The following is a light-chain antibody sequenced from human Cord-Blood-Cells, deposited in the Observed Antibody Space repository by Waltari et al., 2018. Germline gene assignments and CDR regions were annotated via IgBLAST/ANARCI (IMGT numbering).Light chain of an antibody. CDR1: QRISSY. J-gene: IGKJ4*01. CDR3: QQSYSTPLT. V-gene: IGKV1-39*01. CDR2: AAS. Sequence: IQVTLYPSSLSASVGDRVTIPSRASQRISSYLNGYQQKPGKAPNHLIYAASSLPSGVPARFCGSGSGSDVTLSISSLQPEDFPTYDWQQSYSTPLTFGGRTKVEIK.